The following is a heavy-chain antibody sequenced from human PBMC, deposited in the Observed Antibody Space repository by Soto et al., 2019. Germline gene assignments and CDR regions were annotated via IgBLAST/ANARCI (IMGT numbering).Heavy chain of an antibody. V-gene: IGHV4-30-4*01. Sequence: QVQLQESGPGLVKPSQTLSLTCTVSGGSITSDNYWSWIRQPPGKGLEWIGHIYYSGSTDYNPSRKSRLAISIDTSKNLFSLKLSSVTAEDSAVYFCAREGGVSSDGFYYFDSWGQGSLVTVSS. J-gene: IGHJ4*02. CDR1: GGSITSDNY. CDR3: AREGGVSSDGFYYFDS. CDR2: IYYSGST. D-gene: IGHD3-16*02.